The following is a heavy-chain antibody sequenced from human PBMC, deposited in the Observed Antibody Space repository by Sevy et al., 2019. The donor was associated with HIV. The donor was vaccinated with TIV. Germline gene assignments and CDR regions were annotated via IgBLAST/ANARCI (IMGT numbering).Heavy chain of an antibody. J-gene: IGHJ4*02. CDR2: IRYDGSTK. V-gene: IGHV3-30*02. Sequence: GGSLRLSCTASGFTFSDYGMHWVRQAPGKGLEWVAFIRYDGSTKYYADSVKGRFTISRDNSKNTLFLQLNSLGVEDTAVYYCAKDLTVRYSTSSGDFDYWGQGSLVTVSS. CDR1: GFTFSDYG. D-gene: IGHD6-6*01. CDR3: AKDLTVRYSTSSGDFDY.